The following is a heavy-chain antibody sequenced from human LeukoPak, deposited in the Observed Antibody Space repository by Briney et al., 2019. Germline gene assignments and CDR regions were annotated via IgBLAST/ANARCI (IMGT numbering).Heavy chain of an antibody. CDR3: AKSLMVLAPVRYYYYYMDV. J-gene: IGHJ6*03. D-gene: IGHD2-8*01. CDR1: GFTFSGSA. Sequence: GGSLRLSCAASGFTFSGSAMHWVRQASGKGLEWLGRIRSKANSYATAYAASVKGRFTISRDDSKNTLYLQMNSLRAEDTAVYYCAKSLMVLAPVRYYYYYMDVWGKGTTVTVSS. CDR2: IRSKANSYAT. V-gene: IGHV3-73*01.